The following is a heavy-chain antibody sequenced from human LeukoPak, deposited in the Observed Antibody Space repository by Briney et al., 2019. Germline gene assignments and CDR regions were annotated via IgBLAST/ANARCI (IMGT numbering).Heavy chain of an antibody. CDR1: GGSISSSSYY. Sequence: RTLETLSLTCTASGGSISSSSYYWGWIRQPPGKGLEWIGSIYYSGSTYYNPSLKSRVTTSVDTSKNQFSLKLSSVTAADTAVYYCAREEWFDPWGQGTLVTVSS. V-gene: IGHV4-39*02. CDR2: IYYSGST. J-gene: IGHJ5*02. CDR3: AREEWFDP.